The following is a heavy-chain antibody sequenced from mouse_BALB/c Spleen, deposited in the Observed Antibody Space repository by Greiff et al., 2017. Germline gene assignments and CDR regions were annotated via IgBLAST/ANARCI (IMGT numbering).Heavy chain of an antibody. V-gene: IGHV5-4*02. CDR3: ARGEYFDV. CDR2: ISDGGSYT. Sequence: EVQLVESGGGLVKPGGSLKLSCAASGFTFSDYYMYWVRQTPEKRLEWVATISDGGSYTYYPDSVKGRFTISRDNAKNNLYLQMSSLKSEDTAMYYCARGEYFDVWGAGTTVTVSS. CDR1: GFTFSDYY. J-gene: IGHJ1*01.